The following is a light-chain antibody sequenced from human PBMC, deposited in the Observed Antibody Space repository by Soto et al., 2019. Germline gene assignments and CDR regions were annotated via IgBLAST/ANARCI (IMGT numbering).Light chain of an antibody. J-gene: IGKJ5*01. CDR1: RSIGNN. CDR3: QQSFSPHSA. V-gene: IGKV1-39*01. CDR2: AAS. Sequence: EIQVTQSPTSLSASVGDRVTITFRASRSIGNNLNWYQQRPGKAPQLLIYAASSLQSGVPSRFSGSSSGTDFTLTINGLQPEDFATYYGQQSFSPHSAFGQGTRL.